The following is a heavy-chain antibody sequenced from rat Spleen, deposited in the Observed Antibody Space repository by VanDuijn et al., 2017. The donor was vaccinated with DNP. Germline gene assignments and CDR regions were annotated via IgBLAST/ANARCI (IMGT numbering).Heavy chain of an antibody. CDR2: IWGDGST. D-gene: IGHD1-3*01. V-gene: IGHV2-32*01. CDR3: MVSTFAF. J-gene: IGHJ2*01. Sequence: QVQLEESGPDLVQPSQTLSLTCTVSGFALTSYHVHWVRQPPGKGLEWMGIIWGDGSTTYNSALKSRLSISRDTSKSQVFLTMNSLQTDDTAVYYCMVSTFAFWGQGVMVTVSS. CDR1: GFALTSYH.